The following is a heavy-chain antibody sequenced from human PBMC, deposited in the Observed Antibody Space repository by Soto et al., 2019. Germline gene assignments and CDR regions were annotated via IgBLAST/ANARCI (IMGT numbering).Heavy chain of an antibody. J-gene: IGHJ3*02. CDR2: IYYSGST. V-gene: IGHV4-59*01. CDR1: GCSISSYY. CDR3: ARDRLGDDAFDT. Sequence: SETLSLTCTVSGCSISSYYWSWIRQPPGKGLEWIGYIYYSGSTNYNPSLKSRVTISVDTSKNQFSLKLSSVTAADTAVYYCARDRLGDDAFDTWGQGTMVTVSS. D-gene: IGHD4-17*01.